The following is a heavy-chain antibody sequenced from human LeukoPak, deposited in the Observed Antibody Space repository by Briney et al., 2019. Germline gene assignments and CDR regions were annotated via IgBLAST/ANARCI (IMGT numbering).Heavy chain of an antibody. CDR1: GGSFSGYY. CDR2: INHSGST. Sequence: SETLSLTCAVYGGSFSGYYWSWIRQPPGKGLEWIGEINHSGSTNYNPSLKSRVTISVDTSKNQFSLKLSSVTAADTAVYYCVRVMGRHPCDYWGRGTLVTVSS. CDR3: VRVMGRHPCDY. D-gene: IGHD3-10*01. J-gene: IGHJ4*02. V-gene: IGHV4-34*01.